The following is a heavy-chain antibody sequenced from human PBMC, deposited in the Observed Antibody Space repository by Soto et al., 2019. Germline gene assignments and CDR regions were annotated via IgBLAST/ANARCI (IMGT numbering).Heavy chain of an antibody. CDR1: GGSVSSGSYY. CDR2: IYYSGST. V-gene: IGHV4-61*01. CDR3: ARDDSSDSSYYYCGMDV. D-gene: IGHD6-19*01. J-gene: IGHJ6*02. Sequence: SETLSLTCTVSGGSVSSGSYYWSWIRQPPGKGLEWIGYIYYSGSTNYNPSLKSRVTISVDTSKNQFSLKLSSVTAADTAVYYCARDDSSDSSYYYCGMDVWGQGTTVTVSS.